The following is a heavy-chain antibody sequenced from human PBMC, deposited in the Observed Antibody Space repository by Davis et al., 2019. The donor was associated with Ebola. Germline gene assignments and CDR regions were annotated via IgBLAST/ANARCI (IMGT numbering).Heavy chain of an antibody. J-gene: IGHJ4*02. Sequence: MPSETLSLTCTVSGGSISSYYWSWIRQPSGKGLEWIGYIYYSGSTNYNPSLKSRVTISVDTSKNQFSLKVTSVTAADTAVYYCASPPRGPWGQGTLVTVSS. CDR2: IYYSGST. V-gene: IGHV4-59*08. D-gene: IGHD3-10*01. CDR1: GGSISSYY. CDR3: ASPPRGP.